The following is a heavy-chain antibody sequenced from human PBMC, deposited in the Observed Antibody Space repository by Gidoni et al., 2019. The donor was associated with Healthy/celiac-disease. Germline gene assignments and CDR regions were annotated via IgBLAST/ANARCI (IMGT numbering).Heavy chain of an antibody. D-gene: IGHD1-26*01. V-gene: IGHV4-61*02. Sequence: QVQLQESGPGLVKPSQTLSLTCTVSGGSISSGRYYWSWIRQPAGKGLEWIGRIYTSGSTNYNPSLKSRVTISVDTSKNQFSLKLSSVTAADTAVYYCARAIPGSYAQAEYFQHWGQGTLVTVSS. CDR2: IYTSGST. J-gene: IGHJ1*01. CDR3: ARAIPGSYAQAEYFQH. CDR1: GGSISSGRYY.